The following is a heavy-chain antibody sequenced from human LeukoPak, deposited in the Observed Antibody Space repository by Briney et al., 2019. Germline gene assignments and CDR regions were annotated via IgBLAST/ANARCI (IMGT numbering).Heavy chain of an antibody. Sequence: SETLSLTCAVYGGSFSGYYWSCIRQPPGKGLEWIGEINHSGSTNYNPSLKSRVTISVDTSKNRFSLKLSSVTAADTAVYYCARVSSSPILRFLEWFVDYWGQGTLVTVSS. CDR3: ARVSSSPILRFLEWFVDY. J-gene: IGHJ4*02. D-gene: IGHD3-3*01. CDR2: INHSGST. V-gene: IGHV4-34*01. CDR1: GGSFSGYY.